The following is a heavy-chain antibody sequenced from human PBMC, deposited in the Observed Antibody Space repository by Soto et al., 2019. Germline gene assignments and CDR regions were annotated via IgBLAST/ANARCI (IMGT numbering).Heavy chain of an antibody. V-gene: IGHV2-5*02. D-gene: IGHD3-3*01. CDR3: ALPVRITIFGVVNNWFDP. J-gene: IGHJ5*02. CDR2: IYWDDDK. Sequence: QITLKESSPTLVKPTQTLTLTCTFSGFSLSTSGVGVGWIRQPPGKALEWLALIYWDDDKRYSPSLKSRLTITKDTSKNQVVLTMTNMDPVDTATYYCALPVRITIFGVVNNWFDPWGQGTLVTVSS. CDR1: GFSLSTSGVG.